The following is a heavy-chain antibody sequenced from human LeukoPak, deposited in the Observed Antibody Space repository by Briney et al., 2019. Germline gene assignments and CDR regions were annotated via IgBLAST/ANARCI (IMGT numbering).Heavy chain of an antibody. CDR3: AKAQWYYYGSGTHWDY. V-gene: IGHV3-23*01. CDR2: ISGSGGST. D-gene: IGHD3-10*01. CDR1: VFTLTSYA. J-gene: IGHJ4*02. Sequence: GGSLRLSSAPSVFTLTSYAMSWGREAPGEGREWGSGISGSGGSTYYADSVKGRFTISRDNSKKTLYLQMNSLRAADTAIYYCAKAQWYYYGSGTHWDYWGQGTLVTVSS.